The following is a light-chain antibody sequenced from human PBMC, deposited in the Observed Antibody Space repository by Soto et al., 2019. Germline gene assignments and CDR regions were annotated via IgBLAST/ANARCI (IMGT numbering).Light chain of an antibody. CDR2: QAS. V-gene: IGKV1-5*03. J-gene: IGKJ1*01. Sequence: DIHMTQSPSSLSASVGDRVTITCRASQSISSYLNWYQQKTGKAPNLLIYQASHLESGVPSRFRGSGSGTECTLTISSLLPGDFETYYCQHYNSYPWTFGQGTKVDIK. CDR3: QHYNSYPWT. CDR1: QSISSY.